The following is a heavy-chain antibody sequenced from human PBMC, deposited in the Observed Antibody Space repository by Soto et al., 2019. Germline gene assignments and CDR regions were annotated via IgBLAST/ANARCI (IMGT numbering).Heavy chain of an antibody. CDR2: IWYDGSNK. CDR1: GFTFSSYG. CDR3: ARDYSSSWYSTGDFDY. D-gene: IGHD6-13*01. Sequence: GGSLRLSCAASGFTFSSYGMHWVRQAPGKGLEWVAVIWYDGSNKYYADSVKGRFTISRDNSKNTLYLQMNSLRAEDTAVYYCARDYSSSWYSTGDFDYWGQGTLVTVSS. V-gene: IGHV3-33*01. J-gene: IGHJ4*02.